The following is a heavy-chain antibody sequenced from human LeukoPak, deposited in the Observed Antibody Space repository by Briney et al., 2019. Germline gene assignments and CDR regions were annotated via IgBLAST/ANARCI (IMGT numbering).Heavy chain of an antibody. CDR2: ISAYNGNT. D-gene: IGHD2-15*01. V-gene: IGHV1-18*01. Sequence: ASVKVSCKAPGYTFTSYGISWVRQAPGQGLEWMGWISAYNGNTNYAQKLQGRVTMTTDTSTSTAYMELRSLRSDDTAVYYCARDLLGYCSGGSCYGSGNWFDPWGQGTLVTVSS. CDR1: GYTFTSYG. J-gene: IGHJ5*02. CDR3: ARDLLGYCSGGSCYGSGNWFDP.